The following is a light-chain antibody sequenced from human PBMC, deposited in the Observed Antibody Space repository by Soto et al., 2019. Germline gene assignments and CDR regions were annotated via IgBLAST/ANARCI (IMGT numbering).Light chain of an antibody. CDR2: EVS. J-gene: IGLJ2*01. CDR3: SSYAGSNMVV. V-gene: IGLV2-8*01. CDR1: ISDVGGYNY. Sequence: QSVLTQPPSASGSPGQSVTISCTGTISDVGGYNYVSWYQQHPGKAPKLMIYEVSKRPSGVPDRFSGSKSGNTASLTVSGLQAEDEADYYCSSYAGSNMVVFGGGTKLTVL.